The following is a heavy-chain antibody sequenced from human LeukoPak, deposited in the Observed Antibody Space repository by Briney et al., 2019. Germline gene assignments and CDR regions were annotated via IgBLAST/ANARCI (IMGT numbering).Heavy chain of an antibody. CDR3: ARAGTSGWYTGPLLY. Sequence: PGGSLRLSCAASGFTFSSYSMNWVCQAPGKGLEWVSYISSSSSTMYYADSVKGRFTISRDNSKNTVYLQMNSLRAEDTAVYYCARAGTSGWYTGPLLYWGQGTLVAVSS. J-gene: IGHJ4*02. CDR2: ISSSSSTM. D-gene: IGHD6-19*01. V-gene: IGHV3-48*01. CDR1: GFTFSSYS.